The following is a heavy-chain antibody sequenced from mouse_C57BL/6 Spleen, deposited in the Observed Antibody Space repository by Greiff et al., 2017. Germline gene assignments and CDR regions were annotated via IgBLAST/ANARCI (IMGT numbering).Heavy chain of an antibody. CDR3: ARGGFLLYFDY. J-gene: IGHJ2*01. V-gene: IGHV1-50*01. CDR2: IDPSDSYT. D-gene: IGHD2-1*01. Sequence: VQLQQPGAELVKPGASVKLSCKASGYTFTSSWMQWVKQRPGQGLEWIGEIDPSDSYTNYNQKFKGQATLTVDPSSSTAYIQLISLTSEDSAVYYCARGGFLLYFDYWGQGTTLTVAS. CDR1: GYTFTSSW.